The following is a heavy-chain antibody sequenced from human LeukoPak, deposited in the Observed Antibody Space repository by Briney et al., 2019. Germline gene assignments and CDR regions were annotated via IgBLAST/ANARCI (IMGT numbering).Heavy chain of an antibody. CDR1: GFTFSRHW. CDR2: IKHDGREK. V-gene: IGHV3-7*03. D-gene: IGHD3-22*01. Sequence: GGSLRLFCAASGFTFSRHWMTCVRQAPGKGLEWVANIKHDGREKNYVDSVKGRFTISRDNAKNSLYLQMNSLRAEDTAVYYCATPLDYYDRSDSHQGGDWGQGTLVTVSS. J-gene: IGHJ4*02. CDR3: ATPLDYYDRSDSHQGGD.